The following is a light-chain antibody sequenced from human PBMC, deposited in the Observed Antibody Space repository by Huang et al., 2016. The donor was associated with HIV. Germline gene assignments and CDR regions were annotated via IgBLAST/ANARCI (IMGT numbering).Light chain of an antibody. CDR2: DAS. CDR3: QQRSNWPLT. J-gene: IGKJ4*02. CDR1: HSIGTY. V-gene: IGKV3-11*01. Sequence: EIVLTQSPVTLSLSPGQRATLSCRASHSIGTYLAWYQQKPGQAPRLLSCDASNRATGIPARFSGSGSGTDFTLTITNLDPEDFAVYYCQQRSNWPLTFGGGTKVDIK.